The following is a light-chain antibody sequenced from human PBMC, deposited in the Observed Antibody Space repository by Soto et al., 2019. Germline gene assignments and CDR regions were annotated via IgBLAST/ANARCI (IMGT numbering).Light chain of an antibody. CDR1: SSNIGNNY. V-gene: IGLV1-51*02. Sequence: QSALTQPPSVSAAPGQKVTISCSGSSSNIGNNYVSWYQQLPGTAPKLLIYENNKRPSGIPDRFSGSKSGTSATLGITGLQTGDEADYYCGTWDSSLSALWVFGGGTKLTVL. J-gene: IGLJ3*02. CDR2: ENN. CDR3: GTWDSSLSALWV.